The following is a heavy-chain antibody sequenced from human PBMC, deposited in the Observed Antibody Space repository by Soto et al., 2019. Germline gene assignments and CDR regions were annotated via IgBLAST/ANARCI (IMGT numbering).Heavy chain of an antibody. CDR1: GGSISSSSYY. Sequence: PSETLSLTCTVSGGSISSSSYYWSWIRQPPGKGLEWIGEINHSGSTNYNPSLKSRVTISVDTSKNQFSLKLSSVTAADTAVYYCARGGGDYWGQGTLVTVSS. D-gene: IGHD6-25*01. J-gene: IGHJ4*02. CDR3: ARGGGDY. V-gene: IGHV4-39*07. CDR2: INHSGST.